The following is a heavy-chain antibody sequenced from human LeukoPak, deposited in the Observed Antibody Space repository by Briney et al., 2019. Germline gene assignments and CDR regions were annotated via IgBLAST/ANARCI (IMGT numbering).Heavy chain of an antibody. CDR3: AKGDGPIDY. D-gene: IGHD2-21*02. CDR1: GFTFSSYG. CDR2: ISYDGSNK. J-gene: IGHJ4*02. V-gene: IGHV3-30*18. Sequence: PGGSLRLSCAASGFTFSSYGMHWVRQAPGKGLEWVAVISYDGSNKYYADSVKGRFTISRDNSKNTLYLQMNSLRAEDTAVYYCAKGDGPIDYWGQGTLVTVSS.